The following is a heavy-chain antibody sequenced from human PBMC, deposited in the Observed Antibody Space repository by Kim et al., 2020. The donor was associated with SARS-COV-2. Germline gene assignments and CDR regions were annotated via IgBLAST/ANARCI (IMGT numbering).Heavy chain of an antibody. V-gene: IGHV7-4-1*02. CDR2: INTNTGNP. Sequence: ASVKVSCKASGNTFSSYAMNWVRQAPGQGLEWMGWINTNTGNPTYAQGFTGRFVFSLDTSVSTTYLRITSLKSEDTAVYYCASTIVYGVISPFDLWGQGTRVTVSS. CDR1: GNTFSSYA. D-gene: IGHD3-10*01. J-gene: IGHJ3*01. CDR3: ASTIVYGVISPFDL.